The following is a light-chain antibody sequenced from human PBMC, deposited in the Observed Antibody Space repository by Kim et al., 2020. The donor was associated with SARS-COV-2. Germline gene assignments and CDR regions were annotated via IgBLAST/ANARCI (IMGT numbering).Light chain of an antibody. CDR1: SSNSGAGYD. J-gene: IGLJ3*02. CDR2: GNS. V-gene: IGLV1-40*01. CDR3: QSYDSSLSGWV. Sequence: RVTISCTGSSSNSGAGYDVHWYQQLPGTAPKLLIYGNSNRPSGVPDRFSGSKSGTSASLAITGLQAEDGADYYGQSYDSSLSGWVFGGGTQLTVL.